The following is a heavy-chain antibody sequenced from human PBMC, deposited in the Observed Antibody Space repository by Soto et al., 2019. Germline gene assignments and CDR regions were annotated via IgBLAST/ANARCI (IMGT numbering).Heavy chain of an antibody. D-gene: IGHD3-10*01. CDR1: GSTFTCRC. J-gene: IGHJ6*02. V-gene: IGHV1-2*04. CDR3: ARDLSFWYYGSRRYKWYGMAG. CDR2: INPNRGGT. Sequence: LLSLACQPVGSTFTCRCMHWQRQAPGQVLEWVGWINPNRGGTNYAQKFQGWVTMTRDTSISTAYMELSRLRSDDTAVYYCARDLSFWYYGSRRYKWYGMAGRGQGTTVPVS.